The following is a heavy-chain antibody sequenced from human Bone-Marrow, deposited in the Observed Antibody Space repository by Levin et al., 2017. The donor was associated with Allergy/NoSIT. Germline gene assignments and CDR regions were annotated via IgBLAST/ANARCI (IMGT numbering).Heavy chain of an antibody. Sequence: ASVKVSCKASGYTFTSYGISWVRQAPGQGLEWMGWISAYNGNTNYAQKLQGRVTMTTDTSTSTAYMELRSLRSDDTAVYYCAKRLYSSSSDWFDPWGQGTLVTVSS. CDR3: AKRLYSSSSDWFDP. D-gene: IGHD6-13*01. V-gene: IGHV1-18*01. J-gene: IGHJ5*02. CDR2: ISAYNGNT. CDR1: GYTFTSYG.